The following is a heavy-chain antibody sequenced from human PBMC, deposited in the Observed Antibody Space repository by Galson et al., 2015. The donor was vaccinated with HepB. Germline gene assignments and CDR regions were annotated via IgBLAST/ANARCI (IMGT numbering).Heavy chain of an antibody. Sequence: ETLSLTCAVSGGSISSSNWWSWVRQPPGKGLEWIGRIYTSGSTNYNPSLKSRVTISVDTSKNQFSLKLSSVTAADTAVYYCARESFVGATIRYFDYWGQGTLVTVSS. V-gene: IGHV4-4*02. CDR1: GGSISSSNW. CDR2: IYTSGST. D-gene: IGHD1-26*01. J-gene: IGHJ4*02. CDR3: ARESFVGATIRYFDY.